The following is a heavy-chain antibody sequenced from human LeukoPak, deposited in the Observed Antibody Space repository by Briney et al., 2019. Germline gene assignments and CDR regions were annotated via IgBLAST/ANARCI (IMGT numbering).Heavy chain of an antibody. CDR3: ARAPSPMVPYYFDY. D-gene: IGHD3-10*01. V-gene: IGHV3-11*06. J-gene: IGHJ4*02. CDR2: ITINSSYT. Sequence: GGSLRLSCAASGFTFSDYYMSWIRQAPGKGLEWVSYITINSSYTNYADSVKGRFNISRDNAKNTLYLQMNCLRAEDTAVYYCARAPSPMVPYYFDYWGQGTLVTVSS. CDR1: GFTFSDYY.